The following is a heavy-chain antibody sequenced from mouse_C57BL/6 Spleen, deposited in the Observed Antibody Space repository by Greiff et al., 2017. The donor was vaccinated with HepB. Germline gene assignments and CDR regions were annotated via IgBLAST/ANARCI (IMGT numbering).Heavy chain of an antibody. V-gene: IGHV1-26*01. J-gene: IGHJ1*03. D-gene: IGHD2-2*01. CDR1: GYTFTDYY. CDR2: INPNNGGT. CDR3: ARGVTTRYWYFDV. Sequence: EVQLQQSGPELVKPGASVKISCKASGYTFTDYYMNWVKQSHGKSLEWIGDINPNNGGTSYNQKFKGKATLTVDKSSSTAYMELRSLTSEDSAVYYCARGVTTRYWYFDVWGTGTTVTVSS.